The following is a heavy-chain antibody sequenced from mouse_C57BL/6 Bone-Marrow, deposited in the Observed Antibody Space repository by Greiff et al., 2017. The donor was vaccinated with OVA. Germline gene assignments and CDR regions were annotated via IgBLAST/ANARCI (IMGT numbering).Heavy chain of an antibody. CDR1: GYTFTDYE. J-gene: IGHJ4*01. CDR2: IDPETGGT. D-gene: IGHD2-5*01. CDR3: TRGYSNYYAMEY. V-gene: IGHV1-15*01. Sequence: VQLQQSGAELVRPGASVTLSCKASGYTFTDYEMHWVKQTPVHGLEWIGAIDPETGGTAYNQKFKGKAILTADKSSSTAYMELRSLTSEDSAVYYCTRGYSNYYAMEYWGQGTSVTVSS.